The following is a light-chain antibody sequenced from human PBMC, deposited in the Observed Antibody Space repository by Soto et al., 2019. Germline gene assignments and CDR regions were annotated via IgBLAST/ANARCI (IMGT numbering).Light chain of an antibody. CDR1: QSISSY. V-gene: IGKV1-39*01. J-gene: IGKJ1*01. CDR2: AAS. CDR3: QQSYSTPWT. Sequence: EIQMTQSPSSLSAYVGDRVTITCRASQSISSYLNWYQQKPGKAPKLLICAASSLQSGVPSRFSRCGSVTEFTLTITSLQPEDGATYFCQQSYSTPWTFGQGTKFDI.